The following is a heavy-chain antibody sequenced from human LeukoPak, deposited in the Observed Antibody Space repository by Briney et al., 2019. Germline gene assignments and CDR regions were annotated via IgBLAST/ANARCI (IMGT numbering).Heavy chain of an antibody. CDR3: VLGKPYYDFWSGYQDAFDI. J-gene: IGHJ3*02. D-gene: IGHD3-3*01. V-gene: IGHV1-18*01. CDR2: ISAYNGNT. CDR1: GYTFTSYG. Sequence: ASVKVSCKASGYTFTSYGISWVRQAPGQGLEWMGWISAYNGNTNYAQKLQGRVTMTTDTSTSTAYMELRSLRSDDTAVYYCVLGKPYYDFWSGYQDAFDIWGQGTMVTVSS.